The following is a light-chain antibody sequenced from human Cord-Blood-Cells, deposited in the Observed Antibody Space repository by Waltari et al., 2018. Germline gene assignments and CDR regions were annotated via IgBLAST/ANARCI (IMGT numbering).Light chain of an antibody. J-gene: IGKJ4*01. CDR1: QSVSRY. V-gene: IGKV3-11*01. Sequence: EIVLTQSLATLSLYPGERATLSCRASQSVSRYLARYQQKPGQAPRLLIYDTSNTATGIPARCSGSGSESNFTLTIISPEPEDFAVYYCQQRSNWLTFGGGTKVEIK. CDR2: DTS. CDR3: QQRSNWLT.